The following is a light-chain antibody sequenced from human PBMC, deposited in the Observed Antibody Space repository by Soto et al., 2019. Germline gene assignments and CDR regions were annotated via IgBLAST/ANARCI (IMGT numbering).Light chain of an antibody. V-gene: IGLV2-14*01. J-gene: IGLJ3*02. CDR3: SLYTAYTTLWV. CDR2: GVS. Sequence: QSVLTQPASVSGSPGQSITISCTGTASDIGNYNYVSWYQLHPGKAPKLLIYGVSNRPSGVSNRFSGSKSGNAASLTISGLQAEDEADYYCSLYTAYTTLWVFGGGTKLTVL. CDR1: ASDIGNYNY.